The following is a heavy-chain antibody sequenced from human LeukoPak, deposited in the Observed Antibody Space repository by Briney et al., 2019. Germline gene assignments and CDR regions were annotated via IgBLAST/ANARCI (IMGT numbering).Heavy chain of an antibody. Sequence: ASLKLSCTASGYTFTSYDMNWVRQATGQGLEWIGWMNPNSGNTGYAQNFQGRVTMTRDTSISTAYMELSSLRSDDTAVYSCARGTPFCSGASCYNYWGQGTLVTVSS. CDR1: GYTFTSYD. J-gene: IGHJ4*02. CDR3: ARGTPFCSGASCYNY. CDR2: MNPNSGNT. V-gene: IGHV1-8*01. D-gene: IGHD2-2*02.